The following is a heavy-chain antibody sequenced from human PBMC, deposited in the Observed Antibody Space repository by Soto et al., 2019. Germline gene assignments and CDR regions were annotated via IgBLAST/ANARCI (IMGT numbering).Heavy chain of an antibody. V-gene: IGHV3-21*01. CDR1: GFTFSSYS. D-gene: IGHD2-2*01. J-gene: IGHJ6*02. CDR3: ARDFWSLVRTSCYLRYYYYYGMDV. CDR2: ISSSSSYI. Sequence: GGSLRLSCAASGFTFSSYSMNWVRQAPGKGLEWVSSISSSSSYIYYADSVKGRFTISRDNAKNSLYLQMNSLRAEDTAVYYCARDFWSLVRTSCYLRYYYYYGMDVWGQGTTVTVSS.